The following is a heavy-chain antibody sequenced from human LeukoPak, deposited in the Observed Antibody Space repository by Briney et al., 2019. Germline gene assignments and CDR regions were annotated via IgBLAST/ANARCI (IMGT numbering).Heavy chain of an antibody. CDR1: GGTFSSYA. V-gene: IGHV1-69*06. J-gene: IGHJ4*02. D-gene: IGHD6-6*01. Sequence: VASVKVSCKASGGTFSSYAISWVRQAPGQGLEWMGGIIPIFGTANYAQKFQGRVTITADKSTSTAYMELSSLRSEDTAVYYCARDMYSSSSPFDYWGQGTLVTVSS. CDR3: ARDMYSSSSPFDY. CDR2: IIPIFGTA.